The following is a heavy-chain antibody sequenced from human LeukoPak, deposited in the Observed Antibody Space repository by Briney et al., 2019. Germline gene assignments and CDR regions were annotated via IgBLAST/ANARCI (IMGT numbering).Heavy chain of an antibody. V-gene: IGHV3-48*03. CDR1: GFTFSTFE. J-gene: IGHJ3*02. CDR2: ISSSGSTI. CDR3: AREADDAFDI. Sequence: AGGSLRLSCAASGFTFSTFEMNWVRQAPGKGLEWVSYISSSGSTIYYADSVKGRFTISRDNAKNSLYLQMNSLRAEDTAVYYCAREADDAFDIWGQGTMVTVSS.